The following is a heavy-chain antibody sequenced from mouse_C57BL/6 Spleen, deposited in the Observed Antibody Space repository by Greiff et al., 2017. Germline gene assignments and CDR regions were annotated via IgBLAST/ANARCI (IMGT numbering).Heavy chain of an antibody. J-gene: IGHJ3*01. V-gene: IGHV1-7*01. Sequence: VQLVESGAELAKPGASVKLSCKASGYTFTSYWMHWVKQRHGQGLEWIGYINPSSGYTKYNQKFKDKATLTADKSSSTAYMQLGSLTYEDTAVYYCARSLNWDDAYWGQGTLVTVSA. D-gene: IGHD4-1*01. CDR3: ARSLNWDDAY. CDR2: INPSSGYT. CDR1: GYTFTSYW.